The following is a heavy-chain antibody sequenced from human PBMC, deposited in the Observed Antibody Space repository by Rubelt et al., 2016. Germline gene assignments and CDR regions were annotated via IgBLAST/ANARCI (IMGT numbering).Heavy chain of an antibody. CDR3: AGGASGWADY. V-gene: IGHV4-34*01. D-gene: IGHD6-19*01. J-gene: IGHJ4*02. CDR2: INHSGST. Sequence: QVQLQQWGAGLLKPSETLSLTCAVYGGSFSGYYWSWIRQPPGKGLEWIGEINHSGSTNYNPSLKSRVTISVDACKYQSSVKQSSVTADDTAVYYCAGGASGWADYWGQGTLVTVSS. CDR1: GGSFSGYY.